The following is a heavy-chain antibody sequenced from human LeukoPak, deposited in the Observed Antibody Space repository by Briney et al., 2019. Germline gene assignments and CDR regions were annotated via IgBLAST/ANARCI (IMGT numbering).Heavy chain of an antibody. D-gene: IGHD1-7*01. CDR3: ARSNWNYPNYYYYYYMDV. Sequence: ASVKVSCKASGYTFTSYDINWVRQATGQGLEWMGWMNPNSGNTGYTQKFQGRVTMPRNTPISTAYMELSSLRSEDTAVYYCARSNWNYPNYYYYYYMDVWGKGTTVTVSS. CDR1: GYTFTSYD. J-gene: IGHJ6*03. CDR2: MNPNSGNT. V-gene: IGHV1-8*01.